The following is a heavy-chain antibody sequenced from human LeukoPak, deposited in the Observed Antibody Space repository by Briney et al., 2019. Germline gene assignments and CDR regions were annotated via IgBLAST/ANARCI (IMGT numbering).Heavy chain of an antibody. CDR1: GFTFSSYA. D-gene: IGHD3-10*01. Sequence: GGSLRLSCAASGFTFSSYAMSWVRQAPGKGLEWVSAISGCGGSTYYADSVKGRFTISRDNSKNTLYLQMNSLRAEDTAVYYCAKVHPGVLWFGELLLGAFDIWGQGTMVTVSS. CDR2: ISGCGGST. V-gene: IGHV3-23*01. J-gene: IGHJ3*02. CDR3: AKVHPGVLWFGELLLGAFDI.